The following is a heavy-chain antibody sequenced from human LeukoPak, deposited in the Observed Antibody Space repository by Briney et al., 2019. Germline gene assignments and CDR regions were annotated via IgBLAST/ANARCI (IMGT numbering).Heavy chain of an antibody. Sequence: SETLSLTCTVSGGSISSGSYYWSWIRQPAGKGLEWIGRIYTSGSTNYNPSLKSRVTISVDTSTNQFSLKLSSVTAADTAVYYCARGPRIQLWLPNWFDPWGQGTLVTVSS. J-gene: IGHJ5*02. CDR3: ARGPRIQLWLPNWFDP. V-gene: IGHV4-61*02. CDR2: IYTSGST. CDR1: GGSISSGSYY. D-gene: IGHD5-18*01.